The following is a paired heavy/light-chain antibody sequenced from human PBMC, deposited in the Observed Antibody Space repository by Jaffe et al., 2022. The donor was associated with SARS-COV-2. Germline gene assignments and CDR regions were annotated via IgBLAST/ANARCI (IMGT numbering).Light chain of an antibody. CDR2: DAS. CDR1: QSVSSY. J-gene: IGKJ4*01. CDR3: QQRSNWLLT. V-gene: IGKV3-11*01. Sequence: EIVLTQSPATLSLSPGERATLSCRASQSVSSYLAWYQQKPGQAPRLLIYDASNRATGIPARFSGSGSGTDFTLTISSLEPEDFAVYYCQQRSNWLLTFGGGTKVEIK.
Heavy chain of an antibody. Sequence: QVQLQQWGAGLLKPSETLSLTCAVYGGSFSGYYWSWIRQPPGKGLEWIGEINHSGSTNYNPSLKSRVTISVDTSKNQFSLKLSSVTAADTAVYYCARGNRRADYSNFQRGYNWFDPWGQGTLVTVSS. CDR3: ARGNRRADYSNFQRGYNWFDP. D-gene: IGHD4-4*01. CDR2: INHSGST. J-gene: IGHJ5*02. CDR1: GGSFSGYY. V-gene: IGHV4-34*01.